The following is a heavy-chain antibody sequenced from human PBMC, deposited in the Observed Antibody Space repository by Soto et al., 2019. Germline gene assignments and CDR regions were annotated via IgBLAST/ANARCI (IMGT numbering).Heavy chain of an antibody. J-gene: IGHJ6*02. Sequence: PGGSLRLSCAASGFTVSSNYMSWVRQAPGKGLEWVSVIYSGGSTYYADSVKGRFTISRDNSKNTLYLQMNSLRAEDTAVYYCARDFWAPGYYYYGMDVWGQGTTVTVSS. D-gene: IGHD3-3*01. CDR3: ARDFWAPGYYYYGMDV. V-gene: IGHV3-53*01. CDR2: IYSGGST. CDR1: GFTVSSNY.